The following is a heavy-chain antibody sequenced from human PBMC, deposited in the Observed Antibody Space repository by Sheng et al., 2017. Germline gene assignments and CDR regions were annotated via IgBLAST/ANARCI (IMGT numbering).Heavy chain of an antibody. Sequence: QMQLVESGGGVVQPGGSLRLSCAASGFAFNTYGMHWVRQAPGKGLEWVAFIRYDGSITYYGDSVKGRFTISRDNSKNTLYVQMNSLRVEDTAVYYCANGHVPEAPYDAFDMWGQGTMVTVSS. J-gene: IGHJ3*02. CDR1: GFAFNTYG. CDR2: IRYDGSIT. V-gene: IGHV3-30*02. CDR3: ANGHVPEAPYDAFDM.